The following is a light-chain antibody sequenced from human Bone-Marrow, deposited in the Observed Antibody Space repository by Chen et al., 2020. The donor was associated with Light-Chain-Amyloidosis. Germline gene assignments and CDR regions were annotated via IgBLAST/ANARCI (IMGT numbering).Light chain of an antibody. CDR2: GAS. V-gene: IGKV3-15*01. CDR1: QSVSSN. Sequence: EIVMTQSPAPLSVSPGERATLSCRASQSVSSNLAWYQQKPGQAPRLLIYGASTRATGIPARFSGSGSGTEFTLTISSMQSEDFAVYYWQQYNNWPYTFGQGTKLEIK. J-gene: IGKJ2*01. CDR3: QQYNNWPYT.